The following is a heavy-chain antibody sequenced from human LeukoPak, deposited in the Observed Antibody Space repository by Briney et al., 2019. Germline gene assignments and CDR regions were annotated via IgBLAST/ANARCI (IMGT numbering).Heavy chain of an antibody. D-gene: IGHD3-16*02. CDR1: GYTFTSYG. V-gene: IGHV1-18*04. CDR3: ARDIGGLGELSLGY. CDR2: ISAYNGNT. Sequence: ASVTVSFKASGYTFTSYGNSWVRQAPAQGLEWMGWISAYNGNTNYAQKLQGRVTMTTDISTSTAYMELRSLRSDDTAVYYCARDIGGLGELSLGYWGQGTLVTVSS. J-gene: IGHJ4*02.